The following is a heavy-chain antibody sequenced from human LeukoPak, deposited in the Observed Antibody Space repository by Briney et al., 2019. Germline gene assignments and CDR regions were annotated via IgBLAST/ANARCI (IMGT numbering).Heavy chain of an antibody. J-gene: IGHJ6*02. CDR3: ARGRIAKIVVVHSFSYGMDV. D-gene: IGHD3-22*01. V-gene: IGHV4-34*01. Sequence: SETLSLTCGVYGGSFSGYYWSWIRQPPGKGLEWVGEISQTGSGRTNYNPSLKSRVTISADTSKNQFSLELRSVTAADTAVYYCARGRIAKIVVVHSFSYGMDVWGQGTTVTVSS. CDR1: GGSFSGYY. CDR2: ISQTGSGRT.